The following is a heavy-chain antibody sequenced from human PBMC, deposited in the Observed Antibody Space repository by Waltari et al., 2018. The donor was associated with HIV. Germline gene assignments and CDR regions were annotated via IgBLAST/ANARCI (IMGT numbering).Heavy chain of an antibody. CDR2: IRMATNEK. V-gene: IGHV3-21*04. Sequence: LVESGGGVVKTGESLRLTCDASGFASSDYSFNWGRQRPRGGLEWVASIRMATNEKSYLDSVRGRFVISRDDSESSVHLQMDSLKKEDTGKYFCVRDDPGYGPIDHWGRGTLVTV. J-gene: IGHJ5*02. D-gene: IGHD5-18*01. CDR1: GFASSDYS. CDR3: VRDDPGYGPIDH.